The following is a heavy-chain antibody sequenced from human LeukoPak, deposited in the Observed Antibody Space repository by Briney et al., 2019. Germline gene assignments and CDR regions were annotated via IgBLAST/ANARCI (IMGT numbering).Heavy chain of an antibody. CDR1: GYTLTELS. CDR3: ATGRYFDWFVDY. J-gene: IGHJ4*02. Sequence: ASVKVSCKVSGYTLTELSMHWVRQAPGKGLEWMGGFDPEDGETIYVQKFQGRVTMTEDTSTDTAYVELSSLRSEDTAVYYCATGRYFDWFVDYWGQGTLVTVSS. CDR2: FDPEDGET. D-gene: IGHD3-9*01. V-gene: IGHV1-24*01.